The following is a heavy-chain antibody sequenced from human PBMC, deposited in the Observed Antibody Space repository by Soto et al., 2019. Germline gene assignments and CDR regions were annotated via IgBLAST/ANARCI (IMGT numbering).Heavy chain of an antibody. CDR2: IYYTGNT. Sequence: PSETLSLTCTVSGGSISGSDYYWAWIRQPPGKGLEWLGTIYYTGNTYYNPSLKSRVTLSVDTSKNQFSLNLNSVSAADTAVYFCAYMRGQWLPWFWSQRILVTVSS. CDR1: GGSISGSDYY. D-gene: IGHD6-19*01. J-gene: IGHJ4*02. CDR3: AYMRGQWLPWF. V-gene: IGHV4-39*01.